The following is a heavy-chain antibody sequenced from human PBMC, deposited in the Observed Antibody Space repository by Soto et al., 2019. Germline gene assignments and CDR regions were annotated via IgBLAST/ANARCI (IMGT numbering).Heavy chain of an antibody. V-gene: IGHV3-23*01. Sequence: EVQLLESGGGLVQPGGSLRLSCAASGFTFSSYAMSWVRQAPGKGLEWVAAISGSGRSTYNADSVRGRFPISRDNSNNTLYLQMNSLRAEDTAIYFCSKSPSGAPTFDYLGQGTLVTVSS. CDR1: GFTFSSYA. D-gene: IGHD1-26*01. J-gene: IGHJ4*02. CDR2: ISGSGRST. CDR3: SKSPSGAPTFDY.